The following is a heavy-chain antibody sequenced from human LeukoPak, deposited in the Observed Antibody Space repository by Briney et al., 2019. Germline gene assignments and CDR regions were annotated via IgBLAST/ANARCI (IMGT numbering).Heavy chain of an antibody. J-gene: IGHJ6*02. CDR1: GGSISSGGYY. Sequence: PSETLSLTCTVSGGSISSGGYYWSWIRQPPGKGLEWIGYIYHSGSTYYNPSLKSRVTISVDRSKNQFSLKLSSVTAADTAVYYCARRSMVRTVGYYYGMDVWGQGTTVTVSS. V-gene: IGHV4-30-2*01. CDR2: IYHSGST. CDR3: ARRSMVRTVGYYYGMDV. D-gene: IGHD4/OR15-4a*01.